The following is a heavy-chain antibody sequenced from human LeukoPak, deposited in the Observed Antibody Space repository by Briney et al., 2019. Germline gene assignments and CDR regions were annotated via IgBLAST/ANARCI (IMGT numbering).Heavy chain of an antibody. CDR3: ARKLNCGSGSPRLNWFHP. CDR1: GGSISSYY. V-gene: IGHV4-59*01. CDR2: FYYSGST. D-gene: IGHD3-10*01. Sequence: KPSETLSLTCTVSGGSISSYYWSWIRQPPGKGLEWIGYFYYSGSTNYNPSLKSRVTISVDTSKNQFSLKLSSVTAADTAVHYCARKLNCGSGSPRLNWFHPWGQGTLVTVPS. J-gene: IGHJ5*02.